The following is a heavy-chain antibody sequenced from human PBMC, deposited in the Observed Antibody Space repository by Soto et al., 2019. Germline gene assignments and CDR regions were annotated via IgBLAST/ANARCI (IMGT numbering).Heavy chain of an antibody. J-gene: IGHJ5*02. CDR1: VGSISSGGYC. CDR2: IYYIGST. V-gene: IGHV4-31*03. CDR3: AGDSGAAAADHWFDP. Sequence: ALSVACTVTVGSISSGGYCWSWIRKHPGKGLEWIGYIYYIGSTYYNPSLKSRVTISVDTSKNQFSLKLSSVTAADTAVYYCAGDSGAAAADHWFDPWGQGTLVTVSS. D-gene: IGHD6-13*01.